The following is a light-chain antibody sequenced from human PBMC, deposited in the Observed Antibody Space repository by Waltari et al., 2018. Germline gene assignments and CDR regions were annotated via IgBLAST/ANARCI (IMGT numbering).Light chain of an antibody. CDR2: DVS. V-gene: IGLV2-11*01. J-gene: IGLJ2*01. CDR1: SSDVGGYNF. Sequence: QSALTQPRSVSGSPGQSVTISCTGHSSDVGGYNFVSWYQHHSGKAPKHIIYDVSRRPSVVPHRFSGSKSANTASLTISGLQAEDEADYYCCSFAGVSRLFGGGTKLTVL. CDR3: CSFAGVSRL.